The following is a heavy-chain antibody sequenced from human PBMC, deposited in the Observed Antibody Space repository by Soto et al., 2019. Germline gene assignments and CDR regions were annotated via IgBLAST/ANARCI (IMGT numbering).Heavy chain of an antibody. Sequence: ASVKVSCKASGYTFTSYGISWVRQAPGQGLEWMGWISAYNGNTNYAQKLQGRVTMTTDTSTSTAYMELRSLRSDDTAVYYCARDPSYSSSWYHYYYGMEVWGQGTRVTVTS. V-gene: IGHV1-18*01. J-gene: IGHJ6*02. CDR3: ARDPSYSSSWYHYYYGMEV. D-gene: IGHD6-13*01. CDR2: ISAYNGNT. CDR1: GYTFTSYG.